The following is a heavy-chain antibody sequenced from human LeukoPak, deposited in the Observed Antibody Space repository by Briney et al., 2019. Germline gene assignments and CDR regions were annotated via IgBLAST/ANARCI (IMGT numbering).Heavy chain of an antibody. CDR1: GFTFSSYA. CDR3: AIHDYGEGVDY. V-gene: IGHV3-30-3*01. J-gene: IGHJ4*02. D-gene: IGHD4-17*01. Sequence: GGSLRLSCAASGFTFSSYAMHWVRQAPGKGLEWVAVISYDGSNKYYADSVKGRFTISRDNSKNTLYLQMNSLRAEDTAVYYCAIHDYGEGVDYWGQGTLVTVSS. CDR2: ISYDGSNK.